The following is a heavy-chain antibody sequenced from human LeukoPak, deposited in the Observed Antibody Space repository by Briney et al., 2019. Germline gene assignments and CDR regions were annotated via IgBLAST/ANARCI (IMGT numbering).Heavy chain of an antibody. V-gene: IGHV3-30*02. J-gene: IGHJ4*02. Sequence: PGGSLRLSCAASGFTFSGSAMHWVRQAPGKGLEWVAFIRYDGSNKYYADSVKGRFTISRDNSKNTLYLQMNNLRAEDTAVYYCAKGWGIPIFGVVTNWGQGTLVTVSS. CDR2: IRYDGSNK. CDR1: GFTFSGSA. D-gene: IGHD3-3*01. CDR3: AKGWGIPIFGVVTN.